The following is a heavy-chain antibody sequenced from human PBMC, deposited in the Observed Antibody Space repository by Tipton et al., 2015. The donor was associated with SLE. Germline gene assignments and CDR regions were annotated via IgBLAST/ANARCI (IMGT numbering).Heavy chain of an antibody. CDR1: GGSISSYY. D-gene: IGHD6-13*01. Sequence: GLVKPSETLSLTCTVSGGSISSYYWSWIRQPPGKGLVWIGYIYYSGSTNYNPSLKSRVTISVDTSKNQFSLKLSSVTAADTAVYYCARGGYSSSWYHWYFDLWGRGTLVTVSS. CDR3: ARGGYSSSWYHWYFDL. V-gene: IGHV4-59*12. J-gene: IGHJ2*01. CDR2: IYYSGST.